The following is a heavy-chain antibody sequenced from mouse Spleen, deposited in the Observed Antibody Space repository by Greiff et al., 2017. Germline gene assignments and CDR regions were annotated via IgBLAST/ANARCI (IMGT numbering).Heavy chain of an antibody. CDR3: ARIGDYYGSSYWYFDV. Sequence: EVKLVESGGGLVKLGGSLKLSCAASGFTFSSYYMSWVRQTPEKRLEWVATISSGGGSTYYPDSVKGRFTISRDNAKNTLYLQMSSLNSEDTAVYYCARIGDYYGSSYWYFDVWGAGTTVTVSS. CDR2: ISSGGGST. CDR1: GFTFSSYY. V-gene: IGHV5-9*04. D-gene: IGHD1-1*01. J-gene: IGHJ1*01.